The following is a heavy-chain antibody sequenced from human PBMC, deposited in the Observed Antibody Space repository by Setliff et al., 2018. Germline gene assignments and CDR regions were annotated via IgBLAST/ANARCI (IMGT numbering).Heavy chain of an antibody. Sequence: ASVKVSCKASGYTFTKYGITWVRQAPGQGLEWMGYINTYNGDTYYAQKLHDRVTLTTDTSTSTAYMELRSLGTDDTAVYYCSRLVRYCTTTTCQRASGGEFWGQGTLVTVSS. CDR2: INTYNGDT. D-gene: IGHD2-2*01. J-gene: IGHJ4*02. CDR3: SRLVRYCTTTTCQRASGGEF. CDR1: GYTFTKYG. V-gene: IGHV1-18*01.